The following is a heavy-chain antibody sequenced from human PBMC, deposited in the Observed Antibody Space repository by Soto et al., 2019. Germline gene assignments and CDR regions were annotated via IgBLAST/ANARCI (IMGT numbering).Heavy chain of an antibody. CDR1: GYSFTSYSYG. CDR3: AGGGGSSWSNVDY. CDR2: ISAYTGNT. J-gene: IGHJ4*02. V-gene: IGHV1-18*01. Sequence: QVQLVQSGAEVKKPGASVKVSCKASGYSFTSYSYGINWVRQAPGQGLEWMGWISAYTGNTNYAQKLQGRVTMTTDTSTSTAYGEVGSLRSDDTAVYYCAGGGGSSWSNVDYWGQGTLVTVSS. D-gene: IGHD6-13*01.